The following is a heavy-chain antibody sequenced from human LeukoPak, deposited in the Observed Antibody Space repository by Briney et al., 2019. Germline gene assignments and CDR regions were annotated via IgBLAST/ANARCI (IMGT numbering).Heavy chain of an antibody. CDR2: IYTGGST. Sequence: SETLSLTCSVSGGFIGSGGYYWSWLRQPAGKGLEWIGRIYTGGSTNYNPSLKSRVTMSVDTSKNQFSLKLTSVTAADTAVYYCARTSTVTTAFDIWGQGTLVTVSS. CDR3: ARTSTVTTAFDI. D-gene: IGHD4-11*01. V-gene: IGHV4-61*02. CDR1: GGFIGSGGYY. J-gene: IGHJ5*02.